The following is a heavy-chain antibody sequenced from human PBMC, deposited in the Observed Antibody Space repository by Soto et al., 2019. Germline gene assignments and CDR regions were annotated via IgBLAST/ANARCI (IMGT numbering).Heavy chain of an antibody. CDR2: INSDGSST. CDR3: ARDPRYCSSTSCHENYYYYGMAV. CDR1: GFTFSSYW. J-gene: IGHJ6*02. V-gene: IGHV3-74*01. Sequence: GGSLRLSCAASGFTFSSYWMHWVRQAPGKGLVWVSRINSDGSSTSYADSVKGRFTISRDNAKNTLYLQMNSLRAEDTAVYYCARDPRYCSSTSCHENYYYYGMAVWGQGTTVTVS. D-gene: IGHD2-2*01.